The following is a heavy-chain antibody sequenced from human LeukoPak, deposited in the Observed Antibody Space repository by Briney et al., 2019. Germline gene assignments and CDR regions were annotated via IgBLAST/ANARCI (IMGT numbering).Heavy chain of an antibody. V-gene: IGHV1-69*13. D-gene: IGHD2-2*01. CDR1: GGTFSSYA. CDR2: IIPIFGTA. CDR3: ARDPSRYQPNIWWFGP. Sequence: SVKVSCKVSGGTFSSYAISWVRQAPGQGLEWMGGIIPIFGTANYAQKFQGRVTITADESTSTAYMELSSPRSEDTAVYYCARDPSRYQPNIWWFGPWGQGTLVTVSS. J-gene: IGHJ5*02.